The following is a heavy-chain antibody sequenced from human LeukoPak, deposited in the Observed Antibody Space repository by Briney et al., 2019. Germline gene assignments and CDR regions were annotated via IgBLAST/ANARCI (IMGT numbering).Heavy chain of an antibody. CDR3: ARGGSFSLPTFDY. D-gene: IGHD3-16*01. CDR1: GFTFSSYE. Sequence: GGSLRLSCAASGFTFSSYEMNWVRQAPGKGLEWVSYISGSGTTIYYADSVRGRFTISRDNAKNSLYLQMNSLRAEDAAVYYCARGGSFSLPTFDYWGQRTLVTVSS. J-gene: IGHJ4*02. CDR2: ISGSGTTI. V-gene: IGHV3-48*03.